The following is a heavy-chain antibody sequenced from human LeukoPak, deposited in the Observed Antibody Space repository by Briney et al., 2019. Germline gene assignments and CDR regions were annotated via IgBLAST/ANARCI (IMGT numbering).Heavy chain of an antibody. Sequence: ASVKVSCKASGYTFTSYAMHWVRQAPGQRLEWMGWINAGNGNTKYSQKFQGRVTITRDTPASTAYMELSSLRSEDTAVYYCARDHGLGTPGAAVWGQGTLVTVSS. J-gene: IGHJ4*02. D-gene: IGHD1-1*01. CDR1: GYTFTSYA. CDR3: ARDHGLGTPGAAV. CDR2: INAGNGNT. V-gene: IGHV1-3*01.